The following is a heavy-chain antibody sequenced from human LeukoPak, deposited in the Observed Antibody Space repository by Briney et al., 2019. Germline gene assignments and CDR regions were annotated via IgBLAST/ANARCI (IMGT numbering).Heavy chain of an antibody. D-gene: IGHD2-15*01. CDR2: MNPNSGNT. V-gene: IGHV1-8*01. J-gene: IGHJ5*02. CDR3: ARGGFSLRYCSGGSCYGVRNWFDP. Sequence: ASVKVSCKASGYTFTSYDINWVRQATGQGLEWMGWMNPNSGNTGYAQKFQGRVTMTRNTSISTAYMELSSLRSEDTAVYYCARGGFSLRYCSGGSCYGVRNWFDPWGQGTLVTVSS. CDR1: GYTFTSYD.